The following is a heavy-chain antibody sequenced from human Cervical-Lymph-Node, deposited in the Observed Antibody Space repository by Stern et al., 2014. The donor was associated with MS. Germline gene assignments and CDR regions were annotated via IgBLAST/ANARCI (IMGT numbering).Heavy chain of an antibody. CDR2: ISSSNRYL. D-gene: IGHD6-13*01. J-gene: IGHJ4*02. CDR1: GFTFSDFS. Sequence: EVQLVESGGGLVKPGGSLRLSCAASGFTFSDFSMNWVRQAPGKGLEWVSSISSSNRYLYYAASVKGRFTISRDNAKSSLYLQMNSLRAEDTAVYYCAREQILIAAAANYFDYWGQGTLVTVSS. CDR3: AREQILIAAAANYFDY. V-gene: IGHV3-21*02.